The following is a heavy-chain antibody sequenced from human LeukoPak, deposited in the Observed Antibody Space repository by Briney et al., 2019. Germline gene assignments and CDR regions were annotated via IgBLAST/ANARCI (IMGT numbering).Heavy chain of an antibody. CDR3: ARDAAIFGGGTVPNDAFDI. V-gene: IGHV1-69*13. CDR1: VGTFSSYA. J-gene: IGHJ3*02. D-gene: IGHD3-16*01. Sequence: SVKVSCKASVGTFSSYAISWVRQATGQGLEWMGGIIPIFGTANYAQKFQGRVTITADESTSTVYMELSRLRSEDTAVYYCARDAAIFGGGTVPNDAFDIWGQGTMVTVSS. CDR2: IIPIFGTA.